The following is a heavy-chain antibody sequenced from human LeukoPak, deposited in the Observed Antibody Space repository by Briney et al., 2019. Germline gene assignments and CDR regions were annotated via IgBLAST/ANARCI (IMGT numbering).Heavy chain of an antibody. D-gene: IGHD6-19*01. CDR1: ALTFSISC. CDR2: IRSKANSYAR. J-gene: IGHJ4*02. V-gene: IGHV3-73*01. CDR3: ARDTGIAVAGTDLGELFDY. Sequence: GGSETLSCAPSALTFSISCIHCVRHPSGKWLECLGRIRSKANSYARAYAASVKPTLTISRDDSKKKAYLQMNRMKNEAVAVYYCARDTGIAVAGTDLGELFDYWGQGTLVTVSS.